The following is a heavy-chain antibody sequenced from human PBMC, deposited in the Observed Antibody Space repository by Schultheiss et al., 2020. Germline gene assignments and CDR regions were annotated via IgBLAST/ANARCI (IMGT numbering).Heavy chain of an antibody. Sequence: ASVKVSCKASGYTFTSYDINWVRQATGQGLEWMGWMNPNSGNTGYAQKFQGRVTMTRNTSISTAYMELSSLRSEDTAVYYCARGLFYDFWSGYSEGHWFDPWGQGTLVTVSS. CDR3: ARGLFYDFWSGYSEGHWFDP. CDR2: MNPNSGNT. J-gene: IGHJ5*02. D-gene: IGHD3-3*01. CDR1: GYTFTSYD. V-gene: IGHV1-8*01.